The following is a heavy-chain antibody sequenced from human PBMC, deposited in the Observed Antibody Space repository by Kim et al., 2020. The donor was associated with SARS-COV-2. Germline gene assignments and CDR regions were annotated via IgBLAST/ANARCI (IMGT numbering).Heavy chain of an antibody. CDR3: ARWGYGDYGDYGWFDP. D-gene: IGHD4-17*01. V-gene: IGHV4-4*09. Sequence: PPHKSRGTISVDTSKNQFSLKLSSVPAADPAVYYCARWGYGDYGDYGWFDPWGQGTLVTVSS. J-gene: IGHJ5*02.